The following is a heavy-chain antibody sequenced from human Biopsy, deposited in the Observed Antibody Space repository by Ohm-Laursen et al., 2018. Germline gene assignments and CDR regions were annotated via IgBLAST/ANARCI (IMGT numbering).Heavy chain of an antibody. J-gene: IGHJ4*02. CDR1: GDSISSDF. D-gene: IGHD4-11*01. CDR2: ISYTGDT. Sequence: TLSLTCSVSGDSISSDFWSWIRQTPGKGLEWIGYISYTGDTNYNPSLESRITISLDTSKNQFSLMLSSVTAAGTAVYYCARSNGYGDYRFDDWGQGTLVTVAS. CDR3: ARSNGYGDYRFDD. V-gene: IGHV4-59*01.